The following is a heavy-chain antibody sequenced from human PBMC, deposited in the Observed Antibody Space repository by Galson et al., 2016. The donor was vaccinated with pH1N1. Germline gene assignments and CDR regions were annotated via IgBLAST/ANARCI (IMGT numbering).Heavy chain of an antibody. CDR2: ISTRGST. V-gene: IGHV4-61*02. J-gene: IGHJ3*01. D-gene: IGHD2-2*01. CDR1: GDSISTGTYY. CDR3: ARRWVFTSDACHV. Sequence: TLSLTCTVSGDSISTGTYYWSWIRQPAGKGLEWLGRISTRGSTTYNPSLKSRVTISVDTSKNQFSLRLSSVTATDTALYYCARRWVFTSDACHVGGQGTMVTVSS.